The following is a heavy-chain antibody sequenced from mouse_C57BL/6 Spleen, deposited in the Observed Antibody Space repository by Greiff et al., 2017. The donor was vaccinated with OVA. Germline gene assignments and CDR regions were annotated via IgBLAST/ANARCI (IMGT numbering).Heavy chain of an antibody. Sequence: EVKLQQSGAELVKPGASVKLSCTASGFTIKDYYMHWVKQRPEQGLEWIGRIDPEDGDTNYAPKFQGKATITADTSSNTAYLQLSSLTSEDAAVYYCARAGSSYVYFDYWGQGTTLTVSS. V-gene: IGHV14-2*01. CDR1: GFTIKDYY. CDR3: ARAGSSYVYFDY. CDR2: IDPEDGDT. J-gene: IGHJ2*01. D-gene: IGHD1-1*01.